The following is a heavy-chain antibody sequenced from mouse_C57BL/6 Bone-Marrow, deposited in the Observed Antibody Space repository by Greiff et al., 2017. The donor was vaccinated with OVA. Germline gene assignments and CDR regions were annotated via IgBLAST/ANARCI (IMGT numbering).Heavy chain of an antibody. CDR3: VRRGYYYGSSAYWYFDV. CDR2: IRSKSNNYAT. CDR1: GFSFNTYA. D-gene: IGHD1-1*01. V-gene: IGHV10-1*01. Sequence: EVMLVESGGGLVQPKGSLKLSCAASGFSFNTYAMNWVRQAPGKGLEWVARIRSKSNNYATYYADSVKDRFTISRDDSESMLYLQMNNLKTEDTAMYYCVRRGYYYGSSAYWYFDVWGTGTTVTVSS. J-gene: IGHJ1*03.